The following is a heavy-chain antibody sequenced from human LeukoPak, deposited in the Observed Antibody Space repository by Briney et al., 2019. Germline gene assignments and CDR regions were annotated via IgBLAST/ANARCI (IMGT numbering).Heavy chain of an antibody. CDR2: MNPNSGNT. D-gene: IGHD3-9*01. J-gene: IGHJ4*02. CDR1: GYTFTSYD. CDR3: ARGSRVSTIFRTY. Sequence: GASVKVSCMASGYTFTSYDINWVRQATGQGLEWMGWMNPNSGNTGYAQKFQGRVTMTRNTSISTAYMELSSLRSEDTAVYYCARGSRVSTIFRTYWGQGTLVTVSS. V-gene: IGHV1-8*01.